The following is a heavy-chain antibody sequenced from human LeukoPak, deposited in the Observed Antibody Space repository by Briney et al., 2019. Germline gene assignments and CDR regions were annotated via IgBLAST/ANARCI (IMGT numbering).Heavy chain of an antibody. CDR3: ARGAEAETSPLDF. CDR1: GYIFSDYY. J-gene: IGHJ4*02. CDR2: INPKSGAA. D-gene: IGHD6-13*01. Sequence: ASVKVSCKASGYIFSDYYMHWVRQAPGQGLEWLGWINPKSGAADYAQQFRGRVTMTRDTPINTDYMEMKRVTSDDTAVYYCARGAEAETSPLDFWGQGTLVTVSS. V-gene: IGHV1-2*02.